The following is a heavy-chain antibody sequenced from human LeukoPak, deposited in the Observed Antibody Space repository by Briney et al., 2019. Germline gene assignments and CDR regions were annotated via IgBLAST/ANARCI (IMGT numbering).Heavy chain of an antibody. CDR2: IWDGGSHK. D-gene: IGHD3-10*01. CDR3: ARDIFGSGSYPDF. CDR1: VFAFKIYA. V-gene: IGHV3-33*01. J-gene: IGHJ4*02. Sequence: PGRSLRLSCAASVFAFKIYAMHWAREAPGRGVEWVALIWDGGSHKFYSNSVRGQFTITRDNSKNTVSLKMNNLRPEDTAIYYCARDIFGSGSYPDFWGQGTLVTVSS.